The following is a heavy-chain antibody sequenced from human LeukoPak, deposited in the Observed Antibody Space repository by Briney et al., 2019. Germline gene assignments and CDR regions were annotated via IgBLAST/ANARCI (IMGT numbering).Heavy chain of an antibody. CDR2: ISYDGSNK. V-gene: IGHV3-30*18. CDR3: AKGTHIVVVVAALDY. CDR1: GFTFSSYG. J-gene: IGHJ4*02. Sequence: PGGSLRLSCAASGFTFSSYGMHWVRQAPGKGLEWVAVISYDGSNKYYADSVKGRFTISRDNSKNTLYLQMNSLRAEDTAVYYCAKGTHIVVVVAALDYWGQGTLVTVSS. D-gene: IGHD2-15*01.